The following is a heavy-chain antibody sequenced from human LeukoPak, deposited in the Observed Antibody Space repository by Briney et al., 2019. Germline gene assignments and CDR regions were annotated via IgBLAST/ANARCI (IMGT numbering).Heavy chain of an antibody. CDR1: GFTFSSYA. V-gene: IGHV3-23*01. J-gene: IGHJ4*02. D-gene: IGHD5-24*01. CDR3: ANRPCRRDGYFDY. Sequence: PGGSLRLSCAASGFTFSSYAMSWVRQAPGKGLEWVSDISGSGGSTYYADSVKGRFTISRDKSKNTLYLQMNSLRAEDTGVYYCANRPCRRDGYFDYWGQRTLVTVSS. CDR2: ISGSGGST.